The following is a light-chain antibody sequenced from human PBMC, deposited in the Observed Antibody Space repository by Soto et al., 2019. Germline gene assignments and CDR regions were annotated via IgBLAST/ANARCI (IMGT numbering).Light chain of an antibody. CDR1: QTISSNY. J-gene: IGKJ1*01. V-gene: IGKV3-20*01. CDR2: GAS. Sequence: ETVLTQSPGTLSLSPGERATLSCRASQTISSNYLAWYRQTPGQAPRLLIYGASNRATGIADRFSGSGSGTDFTLIISRLEPEDVVLYYCQQYDSSPWTFGQGTKVEIK. CDR3: QQYDSSPWT.